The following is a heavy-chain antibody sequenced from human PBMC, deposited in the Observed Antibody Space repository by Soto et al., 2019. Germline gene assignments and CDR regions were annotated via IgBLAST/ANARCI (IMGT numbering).Heavy chain of an antibody. V-gene: IGHV4-39*01. CDR3: ARYCSGGSCYSTFGY. CDR2: IYYSGST. D-gene: IGHD2-15*01. CDR1: GGSISSSSYY. Sequence: SETLSLTCTVSGGSISSSSYYWGWIRQPPGKGLEWIGSIYYSGSTYYNPSLKSRVTISVDTSKNQFSLKLSSVTAADTAVYYCARYCSGGSCYSTFGYWGQGTLVTVSS. J-gene: IGHJ4*02.